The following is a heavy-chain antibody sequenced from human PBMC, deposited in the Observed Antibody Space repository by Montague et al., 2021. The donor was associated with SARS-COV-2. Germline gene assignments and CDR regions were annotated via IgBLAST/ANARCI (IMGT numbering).Heavy chain of an antibody. CDR3: ARFREAGDVLDY. D-gene: IGHD7-27*01. CDR2: IYSSGTT. V-gene: IGHV4-39*07. Sequence: SETLSLTCTASGGSIGTSGHFWGWVRQPPGKGLEWIGIIYSSGTTSYIPSLKSRLTISSDTSKNQFSLRLASVTAADTAVYYCARFREAGDVLDYWGQGNPVTVSS. J-gene: IGHJ4*02. CDR1: GGSIGTSGHF.